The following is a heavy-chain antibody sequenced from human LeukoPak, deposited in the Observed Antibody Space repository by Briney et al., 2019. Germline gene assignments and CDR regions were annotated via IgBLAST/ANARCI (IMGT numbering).Heavy chain of an antibody. V-gene: IGHV3-48*01. J-gene: IGHJ4*02. CDR3: ARDPKWLDY. CDR2: ISSSSSTI. Sequence: PPGGSLRLSCAASGFTFSSYSMNWVRQAPGKGLERVSYISSSSSTIYYADSVKGRFTISRDNAKNSLYPQMNSLRAEDTAVYYCARDPKWLDYWGQGTLVTVSS. D-gene: IGHD5-12*01. CDR1: GFTFSSYS.